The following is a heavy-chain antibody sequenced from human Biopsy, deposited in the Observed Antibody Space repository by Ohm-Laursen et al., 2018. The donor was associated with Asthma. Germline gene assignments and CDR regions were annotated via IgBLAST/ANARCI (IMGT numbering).Heavy chain of an antibody. Sequence: GTLSLTCTVSGGSISSDYWSRLRQSPGKGLEWIGYIHNSGNTNYNPSLKGRVTISLDTSKNHFSLRLSFVTAADTAVYFCARGQGRGIQLWSLDPWGQGILVTVSS. D-gene: IGHD5-18*01. V-gene: IGHV4-59*01. CDR2: IHNSGNT. CDR1: GGSISSDY. J-gene: IGHJ5*02. CDR3: ARGQGRGIQLWSLDP.